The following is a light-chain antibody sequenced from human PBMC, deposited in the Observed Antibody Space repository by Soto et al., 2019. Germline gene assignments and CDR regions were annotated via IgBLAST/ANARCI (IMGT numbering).Light chain of an antibody. CDR1: SSDVGSYNL. Sequence: QSALNQPASVSGSPGQSITISCTGTSSDVGSYNLVSWYQQHPGKAPKVMIYEDSKWPSGVSNRFSGSKSGNTASLKISGLQAEDEADYYCCSYAGSSTFVIFGGGTKVTVL. CDR3: CSYAGSSTFVI. J-gene: IGLJ2*01. V-gene: IGLV2-23*02. CDR2: EDS.